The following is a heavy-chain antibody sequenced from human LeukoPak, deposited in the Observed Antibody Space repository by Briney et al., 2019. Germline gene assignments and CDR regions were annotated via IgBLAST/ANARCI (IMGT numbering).Heavy chain of an antibody. V-gene: IGHV3-23*01. CDR3: AKDFAAAPGTVFHFDS. J-gene: IGHJ4*02. CDR1: GFTFSSYA. Sequence: HPGGSLRLSCAASGFTFSSYAMNWVRQAPGKGLEWVSTIVGSVGDTYYTDSVKGRFTISRDNSKNRLYLQMRSLRAEDTAVYFCAKDFAAAPGTVFHFDSWGQGTLVTVSS. D-gene: IGHD6-13*01. CDR2: IVGSVGDT.